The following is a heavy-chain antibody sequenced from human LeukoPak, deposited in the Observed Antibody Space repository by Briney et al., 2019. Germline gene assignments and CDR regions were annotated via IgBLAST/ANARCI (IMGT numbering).Heavy chain of an antibody. CDR1: GFTFSKYC. CDR3: ARAPSEIGGYYPEYFRH. D-gene: IGHD3-22*01. CDR2: IKSDGST. J-gene: IGHJ1*01. Sequence: GGSLRLSCAASGFTFSKYCMHWVRQAPGKGLVWVSRIKSDGSTNYAVSVKGQFTIARDNAKYTVSLQMNSQRAEDTGVYYCARAPSEIGGYYPEYFRHWGQGTLVSVSS. V-gene: IGHV3-74*01.